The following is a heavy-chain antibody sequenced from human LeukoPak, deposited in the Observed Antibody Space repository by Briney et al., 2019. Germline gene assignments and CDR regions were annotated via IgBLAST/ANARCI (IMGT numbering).Heavy chain of an antibody. Sequence: GGSLRLSCAASGFTFSSYGMHWVRQAPGKGLEWVAFIRYDGRNKYYADSVKGRFTISRDNSKNTLYLQMNSLRAEDTAVYYCAKDSKRITMIVVVRSYYYNMDVWGKGTTVTISS. D-gene: IGHD3-22*01. CDR2: IRYDGRNK. CDR1: GFTFSSYG. CDR3: AKDSKRITMIVVVRSYYYNMDV. V-gene: IGHV3-30*02. J-gene: IGHJ6*03.